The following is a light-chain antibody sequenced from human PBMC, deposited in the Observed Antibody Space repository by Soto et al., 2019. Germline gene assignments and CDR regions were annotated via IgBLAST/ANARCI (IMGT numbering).Light chain of an antibody. CDR2: AAS. CDR3: QQSYSTPRT. CDR1: QSISNY. V-gene: IGKV1-39*01. J-gene: IGKJ1*01. Sequence: DIQMTQSPSSLSASVGDRVTITCRASQSISNYLNWYQQKPGKAPKLLIYAASSLQSGVPSRFSGGGSGTDFTLTISILQPEDFATYYCQQSYSTPRTFGQGTKVEIK.